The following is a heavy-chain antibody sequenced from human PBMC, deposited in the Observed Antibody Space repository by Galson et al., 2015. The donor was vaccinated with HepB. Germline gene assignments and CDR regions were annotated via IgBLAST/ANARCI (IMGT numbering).Heavy chain of an antibody. V-gene: IGHV5-51*01. D-gene: IGHD3-22*01. CDR1: GYSFTSYW. CDR2: IYPGDSDT. CDR3: ARLGTSPYYYDSSGF. J-gene: IGHJ4*02. Sequence: QSGAEVKKPGESLKISCKGSGYSFTSYWIGWVRQMPGKGLEWMGIIYPGDSDTRYSPSFQGQVTISADKSISTAYLQWSSLKASDTAMYYCARLGTSPYYYDSSGFWGQGTLVTVPS.